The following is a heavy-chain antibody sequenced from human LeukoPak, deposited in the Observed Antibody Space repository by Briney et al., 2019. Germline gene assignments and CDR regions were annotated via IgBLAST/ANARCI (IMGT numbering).Heavy chain of an antibody. Sequence: GGSLRLSCAASGFTFSSYWMSWVRQAPGKGLEWMTSIKQDGSETRYVDSVKGRFTIFRDNTTTSLFLHMNSLRAEDAAVYYCARYGLGDTFDIWGQGTVVTVSS. D-gene: IGHD4-17*01. CDR3: ARYGLGDTFDI. J-gene: IGHJ3*02. CDR1: GFTFSSYW. V-gene: IGHV3-7*01. CDR2: IKQDGSET.